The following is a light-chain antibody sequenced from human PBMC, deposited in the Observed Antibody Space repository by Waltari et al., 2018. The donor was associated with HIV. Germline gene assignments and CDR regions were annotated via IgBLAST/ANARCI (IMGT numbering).Light chain of an antibody. CDR2: LNSDGSH. Sequence: QLVLTHSPSASASLRASVKLTCPLSSGHSSYAIPWPQQQPEKGPRYLMKLNSDGSHSKGDGIPDRFSGSSSGAERYLTISSLQSEDEADYYCQTWGTGIVVFGGGTKLTVL. J-gene: IGLJ2*01. CDR3: QTWGTGIVV. CDR1: SGHSSYA. V-gene: IGLV4-69*01.